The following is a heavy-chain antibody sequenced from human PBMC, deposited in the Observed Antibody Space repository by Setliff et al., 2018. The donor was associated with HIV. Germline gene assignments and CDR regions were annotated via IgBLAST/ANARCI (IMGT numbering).Heavy chain of an antibody. Sequence: PGWSLRLSCVASGFTFNNAWMNWVRQAPGKGLEWLGRIKKSSDGGKTDDASPVKGRFTISRDDSKNTLYLQMNSLKIEDTAVYYCMDFAIAGAWDYWGQGTLVTVSS. V-gene: IGHV3-15*01. CDR2: IKKSSDGGKT. J-gene: IGHJ4*02. CDR1: GFTFNNAW. D-gene: IGHD6-13*01. CDR3: MDFAIAGAWDY.